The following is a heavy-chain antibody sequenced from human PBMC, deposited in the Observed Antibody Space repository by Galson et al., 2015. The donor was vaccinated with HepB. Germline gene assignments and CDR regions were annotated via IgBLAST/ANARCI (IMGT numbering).Heavy chain of an antibody. J-gene: IGHJ4*02. CDR3: ARDPGIVGDPGVIDY. V-gene: IGHV3-30-3*01. Sequence: SLRLSCAASGFTFSSYAMHWVRQAPGKGLEWVAVISYDGSNKYYADSVKGRFTISRDNSKNTLYLQMNSLRAEDTAVYYCARDPGIVGDPGVIDYWGQGTLVTVSS. D-gene: IGHD1-26*01. CDR2: ISYDGSNK. CDR1: GFTFSSYA.